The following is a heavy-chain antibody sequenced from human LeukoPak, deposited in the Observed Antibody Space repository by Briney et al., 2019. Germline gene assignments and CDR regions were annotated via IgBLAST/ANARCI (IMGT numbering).Heavy chain of an antibody. CDR1: GFTFSSYA. J-gene: IGHJ4*02. CDR3: AKAEAIVVVTATSDY. Sequence: GGSLRLSCAASGFTFSSYAMSWVRQAPGKGLEWVSAISGSGGSTYYADSVKGRFTISRDNSKNTLYLQMNSLRAEDTAVYYCAKAEAIVVVTATSDYWGQGTLITVSS. V-gene: IGHV3-23*01. D-gene: IGHD2-21*02. CDR2: ISGSGGST.